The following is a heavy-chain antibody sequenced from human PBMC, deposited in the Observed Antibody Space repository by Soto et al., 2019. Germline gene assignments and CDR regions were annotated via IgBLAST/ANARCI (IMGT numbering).Heavy chain of an antibody. CDR3: ATGRYYYGSEY. J-gene: IGHJ4*02. CDR1: GGSISSYY. CDR2: IYYSGST. D-gene: IGHD3-10*01. Sequence: SETLSLTCTVSGGSISSYYWSWIRQPPGKGLEWIGYIYYSGSTNYNPSLKSRVTISADKPKNQFSLNLSSVTAADTAVYYCATGRYYYGSEYWGLGTLVTVSS. V-gene: IGHV4-59*01.